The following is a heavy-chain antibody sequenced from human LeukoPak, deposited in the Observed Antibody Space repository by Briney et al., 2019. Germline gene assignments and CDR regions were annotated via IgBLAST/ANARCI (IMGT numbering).Heavy chain of an antibody. J-gene: IGHJ6*02. D-gene: IGHD2-2*01. CDR2: ISGSGGTT. Sequence: GGSLRLSCAASGFTFSIYAMSWVRQAPGKGLEWVSAISGSGGTTYYADCVKGRFTISRDNSKNTLYLQMNSLRAEDTAVYYCAREAIVVVPAAMRRYYYYGMDVWGQGTTVTVSS. CDR3: AREAIVVVPAAMRRYYYYGMDV. CDR1: GFTFSIYA. V-gene: IGHV3-23*01.